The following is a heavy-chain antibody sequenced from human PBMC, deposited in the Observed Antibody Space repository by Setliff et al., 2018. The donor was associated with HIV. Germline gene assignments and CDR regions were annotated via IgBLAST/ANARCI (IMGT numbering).Heavy chain of an antibody. Sequence: SETLSLTCNASSGSISYNNYYWGWVRQPPGKALEWIASIYYTGTTSYNPAFKSRVAMSVDAAKDQFSLKVTSVTAADTAVYFCLRLYRGSSTKEKSDSWGQGVLVTVSS. CDR2: IYYTGTT. CDR1: SGSISYNNYY. J-gene: IGHJ4*02. V-gene: IGHV4-39*07. D-gene: IGHD2-2*01. CDR3: LRLYRGSSTKEKSDS.